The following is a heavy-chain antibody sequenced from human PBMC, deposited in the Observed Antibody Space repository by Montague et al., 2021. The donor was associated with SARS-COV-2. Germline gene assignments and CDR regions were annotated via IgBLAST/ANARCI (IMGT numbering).Heavy chain of an antibody. V-gene: IGHV6-1*01. CDR2: SHLRLKWYN. CDR3: ARTSASSDY. CDR1: GDSDSIDGLT. D-gene: IGHD1-26*01. Sequence: CAISGDSDSIDGLTRKSIRHSSSLHSRRQLVSHLRLKWYNDYAVSVKSRITINPDTSKNQISLQLNSVTPEDTAVYYCARTSASSDYWGQGTLVTVSS. J-gene: IGHJ4*02.